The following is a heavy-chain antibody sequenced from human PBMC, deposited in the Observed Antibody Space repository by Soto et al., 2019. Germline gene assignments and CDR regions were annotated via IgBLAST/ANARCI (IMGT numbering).Heavy chain of an antibody. CDR1: GFIFSTYT. D-gene: IGHD6-13*01. J-gene: IGHJ4*02. CDR2: MSYDGSQK. V-gene: IGHV3-30-3*01. Sequence: QVQLVESGGGVVQPGRSLRLSCAASGFIFSTYTMHWVRQAPGKGLEWLTVMSYDGSQKYYADSVKGRLTISRDNSKNTLYLQMTSLRAEDTAVYHCAIAKSSSWHNFDYWGQGTLVTVFS. CDR3: AIAKSSSWHNFDY.